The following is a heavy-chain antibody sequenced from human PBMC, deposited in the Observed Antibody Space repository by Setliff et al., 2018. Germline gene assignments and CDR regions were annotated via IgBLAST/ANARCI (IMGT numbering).Heavy chain of an antibody. J-gene: IGHJ3*02. V-gene: IGHV1-46*01. CDR3: AREVSTGENSGCDI. D-gene: IGHD3-9*01. CDR2: INPSGGRL. CDR1: GYTFTNYY. Sequence: GASVKVSCKASGYTFTNYYIHWVRQTPGQGLEWMGIINPSGGRLSYAEKFRDRVTMTRDTSTNTVYMDLSSLRDDDTAVYYCAREVSTGENSGCDIWGQGTVVTVSS.